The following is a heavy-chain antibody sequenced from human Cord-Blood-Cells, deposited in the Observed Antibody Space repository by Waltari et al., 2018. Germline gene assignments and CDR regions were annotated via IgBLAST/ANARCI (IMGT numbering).Heavy chain of an antibody. CDR2: ISGDGGST. CDR3: AKDISLPPDY. CDR1: GFPCDDYA. Sequence: EVQLVESGGGVVQPGGSLRLFCAASGFPCDDYAIHWVRQAPGKGLEWVSLISGDGGSTYYADSVKGRFTISRDNSKNSLYLQMNSLRTEDTALYYCAKDISLPPDYWGQGTLVTVSS. J-gene: IGHJ4*02. V-gene: IGHV3-43*02.